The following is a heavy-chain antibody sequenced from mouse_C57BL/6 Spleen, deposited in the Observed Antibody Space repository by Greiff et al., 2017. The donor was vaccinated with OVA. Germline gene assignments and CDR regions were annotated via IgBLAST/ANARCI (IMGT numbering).Heavy chain of an antibody. CDR2: IDPSDSET. J-gene: IGHJ2*01. Sequence: VQLQQPGAELVRPGSSVKLSCKASGYTFTSYWMHWVKQRPIQGLEWIGNIDPSDSETHYNQKFKDKATLTVDKSSSTAYMQLSSLTSEDSAVYYCAREDDYDHCDYWGQGTTLTVSS. CDR3: AREDDYDHCDY. V-gene: IGHV1-52*01. D-gene: IGHD2-4*01. CDR1: GYTFTSYW.